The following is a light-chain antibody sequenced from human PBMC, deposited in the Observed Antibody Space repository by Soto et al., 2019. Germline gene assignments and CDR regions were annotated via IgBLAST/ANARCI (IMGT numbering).Light chain of an antibody. V-gene: IGKV4-1*01. Sequence: DIVMTQSPDSLAVSLGERATINCKSSQTVVYSTSDKNYFAWYQQKPGQPPKLLIYWASTRESGVPDRISGSGSETDFTLTISSLQAEDVAVYYCQQYYDTPYTFGQGTKLVIK. CDR3: QQYYDTPYT. J-gene: IGKJ2*01. CDR1: QTVVYSTSDKNY. CDR2: WAS.